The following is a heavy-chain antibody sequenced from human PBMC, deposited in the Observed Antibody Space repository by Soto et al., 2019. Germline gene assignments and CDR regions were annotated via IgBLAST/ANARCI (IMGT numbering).Heavy chain of an antibody. CDR1: GYSFASYW. V-gene: IGHV5-51*01. CDR2: IYPGDSDT. Sequence: PGESLKISCQGSGYSFASYWIGWVRQMPGKDLEWMGIIYPGDSDTRYSPSFQGQVTISADKSLRTAYLQWTSLKASDTALYYCARNRSFNLGFYYDGMDVCGQGTTVTVYS. CDR3: ARNRSFNLGFYYDGMDV. J-gene: IGHJ6*02. D-gene: IGHD6-6*01.